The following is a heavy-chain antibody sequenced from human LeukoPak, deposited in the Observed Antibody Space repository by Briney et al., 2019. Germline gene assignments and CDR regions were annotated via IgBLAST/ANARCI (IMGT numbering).Heavy chain of an antibody. CDR2: IYSSGST. D-gene: IGHD6-19*01. V-gene: IGHV4-4*07. J-gene: IGHJ4*02. CDR1: GVSISTYY. CDR3: ARAAGRYSSGWYYFDY. Sequence: SETLSLTCTVSGVSISTYYWSWIRQPAGKGLEWIGRIYSSGSTNYNPSLKSRVTMSVGTSKNQFSLKLNSVTAADTAVYYCARAAGRYSSGWYYFDYWGQGTLVTVSS.